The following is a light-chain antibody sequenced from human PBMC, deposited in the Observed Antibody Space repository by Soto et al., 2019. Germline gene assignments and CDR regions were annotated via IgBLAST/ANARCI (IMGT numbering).Light chain of an antibody. Sequence: EIVFTHSPGTLSLSPGERATLSCRASQSVSSTYIAWYQQKFGQAPRLLIYGASSRATGIPDRFSGSGSGTDFTLTISRLEPEDFAVYYCQQRSNWPPLTFGGGTKVDIK. J-gene: IGKJ4*01. V-gene: IGKV3D-20*02. CDR2: GAS. CDR1: QSVSSTY. CDR3: QQRSNWPPLT.